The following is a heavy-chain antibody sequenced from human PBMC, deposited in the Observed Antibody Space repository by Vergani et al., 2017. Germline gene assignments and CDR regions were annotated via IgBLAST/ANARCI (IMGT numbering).Heavy chain of an antibody. CDR1: GGSISSSSYY. J-gene: IGHJ3*02. D-gene: IGHD6-19*01. CDR3: ARVHSSGWFDAFDI. V-gene: IGHV4-39*07. Sequence: QLQLQESGPGLVKPSETLSLTCTVSGGSISSSSYYWGWIRQPPGKGLGWIGSIYYSGSTYYNPSLKSRVTISVDTSKNQCSLKLSSVTAADTAVYYCARVHSSGWFDAFDIWGQGTMVTVSS. CDR2: IYYSGST.